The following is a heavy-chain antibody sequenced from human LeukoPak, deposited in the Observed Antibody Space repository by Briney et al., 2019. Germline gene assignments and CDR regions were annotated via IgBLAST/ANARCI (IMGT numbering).Heavy chain of an antibody. CDR3: AKDSEDIVVVPAAPGQ. V-gene: IGHV3-23*01. J-gene: IGHJ4*02. CDR2: ISGSGGST. D-gene: IGHD2-2*01. Sequence: GGSLRLSCAASGFTFSSYWMHWVRQAPGKGLEWVSAISGSGGSTYYADSVKGRFTISRDNSKNTLYLQMNSLRAEDTAVYYCAKDSEDIVVVPAAPGQWGQGTLVTVSS. CDR1: GFTFSSYW.